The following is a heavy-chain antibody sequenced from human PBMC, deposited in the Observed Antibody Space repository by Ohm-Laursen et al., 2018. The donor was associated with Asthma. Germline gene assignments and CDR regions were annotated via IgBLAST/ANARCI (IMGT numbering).Heavy chain of an antibody. J-gene: IGHJ3*01. Sequence: SLRLSCAASGFTFSDYAMHWVRQAPGKGLEYVSSIFSNGGYSHYADSVEGRFIISRDNSKNTLHLQLGSLRPDDTAVYYCARGHRSSWFDAFDVWGHGTVVTVSS. CDR3: ARGHRSSWFDAFDV. CDR2: IFSNGGYS. CDR1: GFTFSDYA. D-gene: IGHD6-13*01. V-gene: IGHV3-64*02.